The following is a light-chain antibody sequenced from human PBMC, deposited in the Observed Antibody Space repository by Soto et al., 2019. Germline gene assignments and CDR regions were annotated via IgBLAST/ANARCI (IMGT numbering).Light chain of an antibody. CDR2: EVT. J-gene: IGLJ1*01. CDR3: SSYTTSNTCV. V-gene: IGLV2-14*01. CDR1: SSDVGAYNY. Sequence: QSVLTQPASVSGSPGQSITISCTGTSSDVGAYNYVSWYQQHPGEAPKLIIYEVTNRPSGISNRFSGSKSGNTASLTISGLQVEDEADFYCSSYTTSNTCVFGTGTKLTVL.